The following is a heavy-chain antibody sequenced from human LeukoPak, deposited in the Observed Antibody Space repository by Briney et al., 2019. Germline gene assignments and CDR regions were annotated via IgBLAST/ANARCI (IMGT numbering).Heavy chain of an antibody. J-gene: IGHJ5*02. V-gene: IGHV4-59*08. D-gene: IGHD6-13*01. CDR2: VHYSGST. CDR3: LRMRLYCSSCSTFDR. CDR1: GGSPTGYS. Sequence: PSETLSHPCTVSGGSPTGYSWRWLRQPPGKGLAWIGYVHYSGSTNYEPSLKYRSTMSVGLSKKQVFLMPTVLTAAVRAGYYCLRMRLYCSSCSTFDRWHQGILLIVSS.